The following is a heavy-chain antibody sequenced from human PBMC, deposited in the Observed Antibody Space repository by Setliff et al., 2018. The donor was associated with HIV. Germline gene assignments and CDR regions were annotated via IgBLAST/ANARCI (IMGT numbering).Heavy chain of an antibody. J-gene: IGHJ5*02. CDR1: GGSISSGGYY. CDR3: ARDRHSSGLGSYGP. Sequence: SETLSLTCTVSGGSISSGGYYWSWIRHHPGKGLEWIGYIHYSGNTYYNPSLKSRLTISLDTSRNQFSLRVTSVTAADTAVYFCARDRHSSGLGSYGPWGPGILVTVSS. D-gene: IGHD3-10*01. V-gene: IGHV4-31*03. CDR2: IHYSGNT.